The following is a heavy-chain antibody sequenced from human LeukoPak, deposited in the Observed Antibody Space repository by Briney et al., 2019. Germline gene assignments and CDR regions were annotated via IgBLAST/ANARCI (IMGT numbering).Heavy chain of an antibody. J-gene: IGHJ4*02. CDR2: FDPEDGET. Sequence: GASVKVSCKVSGYTLTELSMHWVRQAPGKGLEWMGGFDPEDGETISAQRFQGRVTMTEDTSTDTACLELSSLRSQGTAVYYCATGDFEVAGLLNRRYYLFLLQGDYWGQGTLVTLSS. V-gene: IGHV1-24*01. D-gene: IGHD2/OR15-2a*01. CDR3: ATGDFEVAGLLNRRYYLFLLQGDY. CDR1: GYTLTELS.